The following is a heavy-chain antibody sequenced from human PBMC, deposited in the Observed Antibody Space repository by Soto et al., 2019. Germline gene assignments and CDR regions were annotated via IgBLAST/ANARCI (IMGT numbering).Heavy chain of an antibody. CDR3: ARDRVIVRDGGDNYYYGMDF. V-gene: IGHV4-59*01. Sequence: LELLCLTWTVADGSIGSYYWSWIRQQPGKGLEWIGYIYYSGSTNYNPSLKSRVTISVDTSKNQFSLKLRSVTAADTAVYYCARDRVIVRDGGDNYYYGMDFWGQGTTVTVSS. J-gene: IGHJ6*02. CDR2: IYYSGST. D-gene: IGHD2-21*02. CDR1: DGSIGSYY.